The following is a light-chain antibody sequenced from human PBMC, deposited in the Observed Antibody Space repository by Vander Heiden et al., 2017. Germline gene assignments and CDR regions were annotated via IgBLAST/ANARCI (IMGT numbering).Light chain of an antibody. V-gene: IGKV1-39*01. CDR1: QSISRY. CDR2: GAS. J-gene: IGKJ1*01. CDR3: LHTYTAPRT. Sequence: DIEMTQSPSSLSASVGDRVTITCQSSQSISRYLNWYQHKPGKPPKLLIYGASSLQSGVPSRFSGSGSGTDFTLTVASLQPEDFATYYCLHTYTAPRTFGQGTKVEIK.